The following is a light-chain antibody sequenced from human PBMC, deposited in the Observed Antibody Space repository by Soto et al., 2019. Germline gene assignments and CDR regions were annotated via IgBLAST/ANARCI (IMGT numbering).Light chain of an antibody. Sequence: QSALTQPASVSASPGQSITISCTGTSSDVGSYNLVSWYQQHPGKAPKLMIYEGSKRPSGVSNRFSGSKSGNTASLTISGLQAEDEADYYCCSYAGSQTYVFGTGTKVTVL. CDR3: CSYAGSQTYV. V-gene: IGLV2-23*01. CDR1: SSDVGSYNL. J-gene: IGLJ1*01. CDR2: EGS.